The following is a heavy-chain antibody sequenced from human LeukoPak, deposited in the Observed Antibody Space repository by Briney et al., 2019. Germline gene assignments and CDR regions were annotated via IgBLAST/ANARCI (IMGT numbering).Heavy chain of an antibody. CDR3: AALGATLIDY. D-gene: IGHD1-26*01. CDR1: GFTFSSYA. Sequence: GGSLRLSFAASGFTFSSYAMSWVRQAPGKGLEWVSAISGSGGSTYYAASVRGRFTISGDNSKNTLYFKMNTLRAEAPAVFYCAALGATLIDYWGQGTLVTVS. V-gene: IGHV3-23*01. CDR2: ISGSGGST. J-gene: IGHJ4*02.